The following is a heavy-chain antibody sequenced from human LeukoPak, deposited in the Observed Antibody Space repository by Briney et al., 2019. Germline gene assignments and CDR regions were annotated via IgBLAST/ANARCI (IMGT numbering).Heavy chain of an antibody. CDR3: ASEANGSGNAY. J-gene: IGHJ4*02. CDR1: GDSITSSY. Sequence: SETLSLTCTVSGDSITSSYWSWIRQPPGKGLEWIGYIYYTGNTNNNPSLKSRVTISVDTSKNQFSLKLSSVTAADTAVYYCASEANGSGNAYWGQGILVTVSS. V-gene: IGHV4-59*01. CDR2: IYYTGNT. D-gene: IGHD3-10*01.